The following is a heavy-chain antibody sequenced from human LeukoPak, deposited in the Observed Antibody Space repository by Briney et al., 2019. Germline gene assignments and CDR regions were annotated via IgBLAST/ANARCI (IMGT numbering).Heavy chain of an antibody. J-gene: IGHJ4*02. CDR1: GFTFSSYA. D-gene: IGHD2-2*01. Sequence: GGSLRLSCAASGFTFSSYAMSWVRQAPGKGLEWVSAISGSGGSTYYADSVKGRFTISRDNSKNTLYLQMNSLRAEDTAVYYRAKDAGAIWYQLNDYWGQGTLVTVSS. CDR2: ISGSGGST. CDR3: AKDAGAIWYQLNDY. V-gene: IGHV3-23*01.